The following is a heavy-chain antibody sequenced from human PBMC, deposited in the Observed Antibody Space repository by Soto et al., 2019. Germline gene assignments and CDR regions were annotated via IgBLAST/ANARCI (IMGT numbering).Heavy chain of an antibody. CDR1: GYTFTGYY. Sequence: ASVTVSCQASGYTFTGYYMHWVRQAPGQGLEWMGWINPNSGGTNYAQKFQGWVTMTRDTSISTAYMELSRLRSDDTAVYYCARDSYYDSSGYYFDYWGQGTLVTVSS. V-gene: IGHV1-2*04. CDR3: ARDSYYDSSGYYFDY. J-gene: IGHJ4*02. D-gene: IGHD3-22*01. CDR2: INPNSGGT.